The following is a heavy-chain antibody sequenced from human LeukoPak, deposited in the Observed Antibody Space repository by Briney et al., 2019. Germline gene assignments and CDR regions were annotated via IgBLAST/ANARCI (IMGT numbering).Heavy chain of an antibody. CDR3: ACDYGNFDY. D-gene: IGHD4-17*01. CDR2: INSGGSGT. CDR1: GFNFASNW. Sequence: PGGSLRLSCAASGFNFASNWMHWVRQTPGKGLMWVSRINSGGSGTSYADSVEGRFTISRDNAKNTPYLQMNSLRAEDTAVYYCACDYGNFDYWGQGTLVTVSS. J-gene: IGHJ4*02. V-gene: IGHV3-74*01.